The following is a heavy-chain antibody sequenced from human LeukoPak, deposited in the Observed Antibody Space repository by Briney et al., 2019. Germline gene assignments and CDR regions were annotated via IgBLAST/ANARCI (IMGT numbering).Heavy chain of an antibody. J-gene: IGHJ4*02. CDR1: GGSISSGGYY. CDR2: IYYSGST. V-gene: IGHV4-31*03. D-gene: IGHD5-12*01. Sequence: SETLSLTCTVSGGSISSGGYYWSWIRQHPRKGLEWIGYIYYSGSTYYNPSLKSRVTISVDTSKNQFSLKLSSVTAADTAVYYCARGGDSGYDRSFDYWGQGTLVTVSS. CDR3: ARGGDSGYDRSFDY.